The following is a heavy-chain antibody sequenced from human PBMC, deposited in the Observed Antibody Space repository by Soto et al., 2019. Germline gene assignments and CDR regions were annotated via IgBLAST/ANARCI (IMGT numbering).Heavy chain of an antibody. D-gene: IGHD6-19*01. CDR1: GGSVSSGSYY. J-gene: IGHJ4*02. CDR2: IYYSGST. Sequence: SETLSLTCTVSGGSVSSGSYYWSWIRQPPGKGLEWIGYIYYSGSTNYNPSLKSRVTISVDTSKNQFSLKLSSVTAADTAVYYCARAPRIAVAGTTWLDYWGQGTLVTVS. V-gene: IGHV4-61*01. CDR3: ARAPRIAVAGTTWLDY.